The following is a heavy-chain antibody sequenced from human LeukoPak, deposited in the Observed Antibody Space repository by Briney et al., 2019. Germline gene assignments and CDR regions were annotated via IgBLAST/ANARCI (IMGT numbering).Heavy chain of an antibody. D-gene: IGHD4-17*01. CDR1: GFTFSSYD. J-gene: IGHJ1*01. CDR2: ISGSGDNT. Sequence: GGSLRLSCAASGFTFSSYDMSWVRQAPGKGLEWVSGISGSGDNTYYADSVKGRFTISRDNSKNTLYLQMNRLRAEDTAIYYCAKDLGYGDFEYFQNWGQGTLVTVSS. CDR3: AKDLGYGDFEYFQN. V-gene: IGHV3-23*01.